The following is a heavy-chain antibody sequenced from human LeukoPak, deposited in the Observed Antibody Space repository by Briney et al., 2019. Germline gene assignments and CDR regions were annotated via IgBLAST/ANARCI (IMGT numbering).Heavy chain of an antibody. CDR2: IYYSGST. Sequence: SETLSLTCTVSGGSISSSSYYWGWIRQPPGKGLEWIGSIYYSGSTNYNPSLKSRVTISVDTSKNQFSLKLSSVTAADTAVYYCAREVGPWELRSADAFDIWGQGTMVTVSS. D-gene: IGHD1-26*01. CDR3: AREVGPWELRSADAFDI. CDR1: GGSISSSSYY. J-gene: IGHJ3*02. V-gene: IGHV4-39*07.